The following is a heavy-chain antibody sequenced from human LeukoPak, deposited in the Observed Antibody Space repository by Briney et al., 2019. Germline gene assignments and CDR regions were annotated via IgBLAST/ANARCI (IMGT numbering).Heavy chain of an antibody. J-gene: IGHJ4*02. D-gene: IGHD5/OR15-5a*01. Sequence: SETLSLTCAVYGGSFSGYYWSWIRQPPGKGPEWIGEINHSGSTNYNPSLKSRVTISVDTSKNQFSLKLSSVTAADTAVYYCARAATALMSTHFDYWGQGTLVTVSS. CDR3: ARAATALMSTHFDY. CDR2: INHSGST. V-gene: IGHV4-34*01. CDR1: GGSFSGYY.